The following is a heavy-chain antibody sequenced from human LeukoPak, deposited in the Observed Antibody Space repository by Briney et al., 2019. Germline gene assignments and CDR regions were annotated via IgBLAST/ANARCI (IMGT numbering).Heavy chain of an antibody. CDR3: ARTDAVVVVVAAYFDY. Sequence: PSETLSLTCTVSGGSISSSSYYWGWIRQPPGKGLEWIGSIYYSGSTYYNPSLKSRVTISVDTSKNQCSLKLSSVTAADTAVYYCARTDAVVVVVAAYFDYWGQGTLVTVSS. V-gene: IGHV4-39*01. CDR2: IYYSGST. D-gene: IGHD2-15*01. J-gene: IGHJ4*02. CDR1: GGSISSSSYY.